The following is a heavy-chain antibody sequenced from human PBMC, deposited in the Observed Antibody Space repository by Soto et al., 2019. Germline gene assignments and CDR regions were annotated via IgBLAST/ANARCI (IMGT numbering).Heavy chain of an antibody. CDR2: ISAYNGNT. V-gene: IGHV1-18*01. CDR1: GYTFTSYD. J-gene: IGHJ5*02. Sequence: QVQLVQSGAEVKKPGASVKVSCKASGYTFTSYDINWVRQATGQGLEWMGWISAYNGNTNYAQKLQGRVTMTTDTSTSTAYMELRSLRSDDTAVYYCVRDPYSPNWFDPWGQGTLVTVSS. CDR3: VRDPYSPNWFDP. D-gene: IGHD5-18*01.